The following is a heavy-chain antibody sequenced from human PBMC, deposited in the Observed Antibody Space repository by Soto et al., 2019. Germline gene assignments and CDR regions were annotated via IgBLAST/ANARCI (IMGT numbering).Heavy chain of an antibody. J-gene: IGHJ4*02. CDR3: AKASSPRIAVAGPHPGKFDY. V-gene: IGHV3-23*01. CDR1: GFTFSSYA. D-gene: IGHD6-19*01. CDR2: ISGSGGST. Sequence: GGSLRLSCAASGFTFSSYAMSWVRQAPGKGLEWVSAISGSGGSTYYADSVKGRFTISRDNSKNTLYLQMNSLRAEDTAVYYCAKASSPRIAVAGPHPGKFDYWGQGTLVTVSS.